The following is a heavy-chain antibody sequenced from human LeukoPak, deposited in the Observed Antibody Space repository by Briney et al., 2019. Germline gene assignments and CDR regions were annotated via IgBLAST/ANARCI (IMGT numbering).Heavy chain of an antibody. CDR2: IWFDGNNK. D-gene: IGHD1-26*01. V-gene: IGHV3-33*01. Sequence: GGSLRLSCAASGFTFSSYGLHWVRQAPGKGLEWVALIWFDGNNKYYADSVKGRFTISRDNSKNTLYLQMNSLRADDTAIYYCVRESTALLRVGATTHFDNWGQGTLVTVSS. CDR1: GFTFSSYG. J-gene: IGHJ4*02. CDR3: VRESTALLRVGATTHFDN.